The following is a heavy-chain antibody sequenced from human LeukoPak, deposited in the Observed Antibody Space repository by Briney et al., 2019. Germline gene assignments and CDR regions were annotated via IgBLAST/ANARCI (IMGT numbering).Heavy chain of an antibody. J-gene: IGHJ4*02. CDR3: ARVLYSSGWYGDHY. D-gene: IGHD6-19*01. V-gene: IGHV3-30-3*01. CDR2: ISYDGSNK. Sequence: GGSLRLSCAASGFTFSSYAMHWVRQAPGKGLEWVAVISYDGSNKYYADSVKGRFTISRDNAKNSLYLQMNSLRAGDTAVYYCARVLYSSGWYGDHYWGQGTLVTVSS. CDR1: GFTFSSYA.